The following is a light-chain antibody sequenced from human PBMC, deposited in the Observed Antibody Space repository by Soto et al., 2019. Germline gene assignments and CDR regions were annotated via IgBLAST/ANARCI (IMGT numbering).Light chain of an antibody. Sequence: EIVITQSPATLSVSPGERATLSCRASQSVSSNLAWYQQKPGQAHRLLIYGASTRDTGIPDRFSGSGSGTEVTLTISSLQSEEFAVYYCQQYNNWPRTFGQGTKVDI. CDR1: QSVSSN. CDR2: GAS. J-gene: IGKJ1*01. CDR3: QQYNNWPRT. V-gene: IGKV3-15*01.